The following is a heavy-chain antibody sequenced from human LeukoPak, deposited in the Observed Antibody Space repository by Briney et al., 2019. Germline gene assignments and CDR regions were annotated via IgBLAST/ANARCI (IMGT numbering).Heavy chain of an antibody. CDR3: ARGDYGDRDLDY. Sequence: GGSLRLSCAASGFTFSSYSMNWVRQAPGKGLEWVSYISSRSSCIYYADSVKGRFTLSRDNAKNSLYLQMNSLRDEDTAVYYCARGDYGDRDLDYWGRGTLVTVSS. CDR1: GFTFSSYS. CDR2: ISSRSSCI. D-gene: IGHD4-17*01. J-gene: IGHJ4*02. V-gene: IGHV3-48*02.